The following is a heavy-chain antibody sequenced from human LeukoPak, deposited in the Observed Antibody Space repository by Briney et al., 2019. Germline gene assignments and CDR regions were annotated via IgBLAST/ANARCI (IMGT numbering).Heavy chain of an antibody. CDR2: IYYSGST. J-gene: IGHJ5*02. V-gene: IGHV4-39*01. CDR3: ARSYCSSTGCYEAGFDP. Sequence: SETLSLTCTVSGGSISSSSYYWGWIRQPPGKGLEWIGSIYYSGSTYYNPSLKSRVTISVDTSKNQFSLKLSSVTAADTAVYYCARSYCSSTGCYEAGFDPWGQGTLVTVSS. D-gene: IGHD2-2*01. CDR1: GGSISSSSYY.